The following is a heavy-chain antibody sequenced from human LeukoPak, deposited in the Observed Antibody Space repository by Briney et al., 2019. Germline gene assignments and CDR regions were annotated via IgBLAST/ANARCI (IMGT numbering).Heavy chain of an antibody. CDR2: INHSGST. Sequence: SETLSLTCAVYRGSFSGYYWSWIRQPPGKGLEWIGEINHSGSTNYNPSLKSRVTISVDTSKNQFSLKLSSVTAADTAVYYCARGITFGGVIVTYYFDYWGQGTLVTVSS. J-gene: IGHJ4*02. V-gene: IGHV4-34*01. CDR1: RGSFSGYY. D-gene: IGHD3-16*02. CDR3: ARGITFGGVIVTYYFDY.